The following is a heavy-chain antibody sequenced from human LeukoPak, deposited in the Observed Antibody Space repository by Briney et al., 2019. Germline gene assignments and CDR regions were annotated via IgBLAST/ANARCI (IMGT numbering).Heavy chain of an antibody. CDR3: ARDRGYVDTAMATFEY. V-gene: IGHV1-69*13. CDR1: GGTFSSYA. Sequence: SVKVSCKASGGTFSSYAISWVRRAPGQGLEWMGGIIPIFGTANYAQKFQGRVTITADESTSTAYMELSSLRSEDTAVYYCARDRGYVDTAMATFEYWGQGTLVTVSS. J-gene: IGHJ4*02. CDR2: IIPIFGTA. D-gene: IGHD5-18*01.